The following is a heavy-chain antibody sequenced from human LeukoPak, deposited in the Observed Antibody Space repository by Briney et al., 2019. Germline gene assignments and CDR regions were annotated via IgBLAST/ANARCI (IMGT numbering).Heavy chain of an antibody. CDR3: ARARWQLVPYFDT. CDR2: INPNSGGT. Sequence: ASVKVSCKASGYTFTDYYMHWVRQAPGQGLEWMGWINPNSGGTNFAQKFQGRVAMTRDTSISTAYLELGSLRSDDTAVYFCARARWQLVPYFDTWGQGTLVTVSS. CDR1: GYTFTDYY. J-gene: IGHJ4*02. D-gene: IGHD6-6*01. V-gene: IGHV1-2*02.